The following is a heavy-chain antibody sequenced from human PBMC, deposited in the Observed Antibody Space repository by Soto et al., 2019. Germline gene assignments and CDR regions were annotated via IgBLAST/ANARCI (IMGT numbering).Heavy chain of an antibody. V-gene: IGHV4-30-2*01. Sequence: SETQSLTWAVAGGYSRGGGNSWNWVRQPPGKGLEWIGYIYHSGSTYYNPSLKSRVTISVDTSKNQFSLKLSSVTAADTAVYYCARGRPIRFDPWGQGTLVTVSS. J-gene: IGHJ5*02. CDR1: GGYSRGGGNS. CDR3: ARGRPIRFDP. CDR2: IYHSGST.